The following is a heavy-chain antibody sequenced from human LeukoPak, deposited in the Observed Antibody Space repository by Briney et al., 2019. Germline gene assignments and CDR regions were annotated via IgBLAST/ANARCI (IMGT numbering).Heavy chain of an antibody. J-gene: IGHJ4*02. CDR1: GGTFSSYA. V-gene: IGHV1-69*05. D-gene: IGHD2-2*01. CDR2: IIPIFGTA. Sequence: ASVKVSCKASGGTFSSYAISWVRQAPGQGLEWMGRIIPIFGTANYAQKFQGRVTITTDESTSTAYMELSSLRSEDTAVYYCARERYCSSTSCYAFDYWGQGTQVTVSS. CDR3: ARERYCSSTSCYAFDY.